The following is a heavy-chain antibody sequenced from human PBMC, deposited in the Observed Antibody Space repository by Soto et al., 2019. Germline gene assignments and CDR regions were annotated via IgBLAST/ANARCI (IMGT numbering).Heavy chain of an antibody. J-gene: IGHJ4*02. Sequence: ASVKVSCKASGYTFTRSGISWVRQAPGQGLEWMGWISAYNGNTNYAQKLQGRVTMTTDTSTSTAYMELRSLRSDDTAVYYCVVAAQPYYFDYWGQGTLVTVSS. V-gene: IGHV1-18*01. CDR1: GYTFTRSG. D-gene: IGHD2-15*01. CDR3: VVAAQPYYFDY. CDR2: ISAYNGNT.